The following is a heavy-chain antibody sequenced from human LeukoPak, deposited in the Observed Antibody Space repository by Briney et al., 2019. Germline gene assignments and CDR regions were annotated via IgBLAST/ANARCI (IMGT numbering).Heavy chain of an antibody. CDR2: FDPEEGET. D-gene: IGHD3-10*01. CDR3: AKAHSFASGTYYNGNWFDP. CDR1: GYTLTELS. Sequence: PRASVKVSCKVTGYTLTELSMHWVRQAPGTGLEWLGGFDPEEGETIYAQKIQGRVTMTEDTSTATAYMELSSLSSEDTAVYYCAKAHSFASGTYYNGNWFDPWGQGTLVTVSS. V-gene: IGHV1-24*01. J-gene: IGHJ5*02.